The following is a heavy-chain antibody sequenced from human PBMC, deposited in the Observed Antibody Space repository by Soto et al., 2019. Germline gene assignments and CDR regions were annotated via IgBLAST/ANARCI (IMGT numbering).Heavy chain of an antibody. V-gene: IGHV3-23*01. CDR1: GFTFSSYA. D-gene: IGHD3-3*01. J-gene: IGHJ4*02. CDR3: ATASGEGYPWSQVFDS. Sequence: EVQLLVSGGGVVQPGGSLRLSCAASGFTFSSYAMNWVRQAPGKGLEWVSTITNTGGDKIYADSVKGRFTISRDNSKNTRFLQRNNLRVEDTAIYYCATASGEGYPWSQVFDSWGQGTRVTVAS. CDR2: ITNTGGDK.